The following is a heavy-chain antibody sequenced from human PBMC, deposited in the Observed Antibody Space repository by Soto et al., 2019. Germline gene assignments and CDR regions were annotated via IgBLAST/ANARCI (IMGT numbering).Heavy chain of an antibody. V-gene: IGHV3-23*01. CDR3: ARGIDSSGYDAFDI. CDR2: IIDSGGST. D-gene: IGHD3-22*01. J-gene: IGHJ3*02. Sequence: GGSLRLSCAASGFTFSSCAMGWVRQAPGKGLEWVSDIIDSGGSTYYADSVKGRFTISRDNSKSTLYLQMNSLRAEDTALYYCARGIDSSGYDAFDIWGQGTMVTVSS. CDR1: GFTFSSCA.